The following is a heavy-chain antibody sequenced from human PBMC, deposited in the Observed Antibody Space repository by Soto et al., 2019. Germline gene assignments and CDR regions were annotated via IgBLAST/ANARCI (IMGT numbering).Heavy chain of an antibody. CDR2: INAGNGNT. V-gene: IGHV1-18*04. CDR1: GYTFTSYG. Sequence: ASVKVSCKASGYTFTSYGISWVRQAPGQGLEWMGWINAGNGNTKYSQKFQGRVTITRDTSASTAYMELSRLRSEDKAVYYCARGKRQFFGYNWFDPWGQRTLVTV. J-gene: IGHJ5*02. CDR3: ARGKRQFFGYNWFDP. D-gene: IGHD3-10*01.